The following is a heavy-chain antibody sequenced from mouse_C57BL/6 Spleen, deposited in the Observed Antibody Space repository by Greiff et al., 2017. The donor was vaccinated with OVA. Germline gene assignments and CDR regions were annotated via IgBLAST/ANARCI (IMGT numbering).Heavy chain of an antibody. J-gene: IGHJ1*03. CDR1: GYAFSSSW. V-gene: IGHV1-82*01. Sequence: QVQLQQSGPELVKPGASVKISCKASGYAFSSSWMNWVKQRPGKGLEWIGRIYPGDGDTNYNGKFKGKATLTADKSSSTAYMQLSSLTSEDSAVYFCAREPRYDYDWYFDVWGTGTTVTVSS. D-gene: IGHD2-4*01. CDR3: AREPRYDYDWYFDV. CDR2: IYPGDGDT.